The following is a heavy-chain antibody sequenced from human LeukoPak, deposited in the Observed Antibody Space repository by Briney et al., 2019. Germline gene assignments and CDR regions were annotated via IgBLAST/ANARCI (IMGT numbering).Heavy chain of an antibody. CDR2: IDTAGTT. Sequence: GGSLRLSCAASGFTFSDYNRHWVRQAPGKGLEWVSAIDTAGTTYYTDSVKGLFTISRKNANNSLYLQMSSLRAENTAVYYCSRWAKDRVGCVYYFDYWGQGTLVTVSS. J-gene: IGHJ4*02. CDR3: SRWAKDRVGCVYYFDY. D-gene: IGHD5-24*01. CDR1: GFTFSDYN. V-gene: IGHV3-13*01.